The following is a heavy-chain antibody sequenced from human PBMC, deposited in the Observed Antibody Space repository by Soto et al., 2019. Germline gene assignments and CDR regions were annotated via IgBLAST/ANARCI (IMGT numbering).Heavy chain of an antibody. CDR1: GLIFSNYK. CDR3: ARDTNGLHY. Sequence: EVQLVESGGGLVQPGGSLRLSCAASGLIFSNYKMHWVRLAPGKGLVWVSRINTDGSITDYADSVKGRFTVSRDNAKNTMYLQMNSLTADDTAVYYCARDTNGLHYWGQGTLVTVSS. CDR2: INTDGSIT. D-gene: IGHD2-8*01. V-gene: IGHV3-74*01. J-gene: IGHJ4*02.